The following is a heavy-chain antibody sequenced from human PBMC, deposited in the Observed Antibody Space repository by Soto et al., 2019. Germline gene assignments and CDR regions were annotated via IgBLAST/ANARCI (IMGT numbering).Heavy chain of an antibody. Sequence: SESLSLTCTVSGGSISSADYYWSWVRQPPGKGLEWIGYIYYSGSTFFNPSLKSRVTISKDTSRNQFSLRLNSVTAADTAVYYCARAIVVTIGGMDVWGQGTTVTVSS. D-gene: IGHD5-12*01. CDR3: ARAIVVTIGGMDV. J-gene: IGHJ6*02. CDR1: GGSISSADYY. CDR2: IYYSGST. V-gene: IGHV4-30-4*01.